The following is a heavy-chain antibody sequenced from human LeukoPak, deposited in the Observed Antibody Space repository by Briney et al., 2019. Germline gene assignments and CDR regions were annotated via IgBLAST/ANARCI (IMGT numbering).Heavy chain of an antibody. V-gene: IGHV4-39*01. Sequence: PSGTLSLTCTVSGGSISSSSYYWGWIRQPPGKGLEWIGSIYYSGSTYYNPSLKSRVTISVDTSKNQFSLKLSSVTAADTAVYYCASAAAKLPKYFQHWGQGTLVTVSS. CDR2: IYYSGST. D-gene: IGHD6-13*01. J-gene: IGHJ1*01. CDR1: GGSISSSSYY. CDR3: ASAAAKLPKYFQH.